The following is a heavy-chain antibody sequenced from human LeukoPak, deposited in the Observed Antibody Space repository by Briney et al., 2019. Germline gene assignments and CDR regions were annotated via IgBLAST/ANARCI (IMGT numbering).Heavy chain of an antibody. CDR3: ARGRYGSGTYYNAYFDS. CDR2: ICYSGST. D-gene: IGHD3-10*01. J-gene: IGHJ4*02. V-gene: IGHV4-39*01. CDR1: GGYISTSNYY. Sequence: SETLSLTCTVSGGYISTSNYYWGWIRQSPGKGLEWTGNICYSGSTYYNPSLKSRVSLSIDTSMNQFSLKVNSLTVADTAVYYCARGRYGSGTYYNAYFDSWGQGTLVTVSS.